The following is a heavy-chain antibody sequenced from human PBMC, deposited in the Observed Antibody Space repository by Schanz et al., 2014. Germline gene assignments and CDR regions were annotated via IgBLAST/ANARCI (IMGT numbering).Heavy chain of an antibody. CDR2: ISGYNGNT. Sequence: QVQLVQSGGEVKTPGASVKVSCKASGYTFTRSGISWLRQAPGQGLEWMGYISGYNGNTNYAPKVQDRVTMTTDTSTSTAYMELRSLRSDDTAVYYCARGWGYDALTGYVFWGQGTLVTVSS. CDR1: GYTFTRSG. D-gene: IGHD3-9*01. J-gene: IGHJ4*02. V-gene: IGHV1-18*01. CDR3: ARGWGYDALTGYVF.